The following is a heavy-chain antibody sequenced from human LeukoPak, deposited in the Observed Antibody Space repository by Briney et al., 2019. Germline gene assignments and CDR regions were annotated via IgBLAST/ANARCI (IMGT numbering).Heavy chain of an antibody. CDR2: IKQDGSEK. D-gene: IGHD6-13*01. CDR3: ARMGSSSWYYFDY. J-gene: IGHJ4*02. CDR1: GFTFSSYW. V-gene: IGHV3-7*01. Sequence: PGGSLRLSCAASGFTFSSYWMSWVRQAPGKGLEWVANIKQDGSEKYYVDSVKGRFTISRDNAKNSLYLQMNSLRAEDTAVYYCARMGSSSWYYFDYWGQGTLVTVSS.